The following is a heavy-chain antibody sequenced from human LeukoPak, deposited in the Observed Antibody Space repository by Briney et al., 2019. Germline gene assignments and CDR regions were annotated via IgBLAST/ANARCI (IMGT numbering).Heavy chain of an antibody. CDR2: ISYDGSNK. J-gene: IGHJ6*02. CDR3: AKDRSGRHYYHGMDV. V-gene: IGHV3-30*18. CDR1: GFTFSSYG. D-gene: IGHD3-16*02. Sequence: PGGSLRLSCAASGFTFSSYGMHWVRQAPGKGLEWVAVISYDGSNKYYADSVKGRFTISRDNSKNTLYLQMNSLRAEDTAVYYCAKDRSGRHYYHGMDVWGQGTTVTVSS.